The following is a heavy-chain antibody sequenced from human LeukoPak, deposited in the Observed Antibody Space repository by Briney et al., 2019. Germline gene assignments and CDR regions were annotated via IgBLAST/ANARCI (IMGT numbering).Heavy chain of an antibody. CDR1: GFTFSSYW. Sequence: GGSLRLSCAASGFTFSSYWMSWVRQAPGKGLEWVANIKQDGSEKFYVDSVKGRFTISRDNAKNSLYLQMNSLRAEDTAVYYCARETWPYYFDYWGQGTLVTVSS. CDR3: ARETWPYYFDY. CDR2: IKQDGSEK. V-gene: IGHV3-7*01. D-gene: IGHD5-24*01. J-gene: IGHJ4*02.